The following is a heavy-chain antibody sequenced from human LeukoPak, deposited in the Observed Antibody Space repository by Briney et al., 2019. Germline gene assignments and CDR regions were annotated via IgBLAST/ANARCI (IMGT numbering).Heavy chain of an antibody. CDR3: ARVGKRAVAGTFDY. CDR2: IYYSGSA. Sequence: SETLSLTCTVSGGSISSSSYYWGWIRQPPGKGLEWIGSIYYSGSAYYNPSLKSRVTISVDTSKNQFSLKLSSVTAADTAVYYCARVGKRAVAGTFDYWGQGTLVTVSS. D-gene: IGHD6-19*01. CDR1: GGSISSSSYY. V-gene: IGHV4-39*07. J-gene: IGHJ4*02.